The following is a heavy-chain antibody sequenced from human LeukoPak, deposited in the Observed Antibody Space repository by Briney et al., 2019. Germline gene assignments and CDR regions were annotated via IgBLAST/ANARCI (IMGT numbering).Heavy chain of an antibody. CDR1: GFTFSIYW. J-gene: IGHJ5*02. CDR2: IKQDGSEK. D-gene: IGHD6-19*01. Sequence: PGGSLRLSCAASGFTFSIYWMSWVPQAPGKGLEWVANIKQDGSEKYYVDSVKGRFTISRDNAKNSLYLQMNSLRAEDTAVYYCARDFRYLYSSGWYPTLNPWGQGTLVTVSS. V-gene: IGHV3-7*01. CDR3: ARDFRYLYSSGWYPTLNP.